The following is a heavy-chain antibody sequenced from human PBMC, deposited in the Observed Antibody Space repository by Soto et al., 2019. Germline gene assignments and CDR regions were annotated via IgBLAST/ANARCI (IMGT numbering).Heavy chain of an antibody. D-gene: IGHD3-3*01. Sequence: GGCLGLSCAASGFTFDDYAMHWVRQVPGKGLEWVSYISGSSSMIYYADSVKGRFTISRDNAKNSLYLQMNSLRAEDTAVYYCANDFWSEYSWGQGTLVTVSS. CDR2: ISGSSSMI. V-gene: IGHV3-48*04. CDR3: ANDFWSEYS. J-gene: IGHJ5*02. CDR1: GFTFDDYA.